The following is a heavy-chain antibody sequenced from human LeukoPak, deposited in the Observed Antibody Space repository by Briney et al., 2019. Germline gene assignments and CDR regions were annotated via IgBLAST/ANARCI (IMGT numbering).Heavy chain of an antibody. CDR3: ASSLWLVGSSVPY. J-gene: IGHJ4*02. Sequence: AGGSLRLSCAASGFTFSSYAMHWVRQAPGKGLEWVAVISYDGSNKYYADSVKGRSTISRDNSKNTLYLQMNSLRAEDTAVYYCASSLWLVGSSVPYWGQGTLVTVSS. D-gene: IGHD6-19*01. CDR1: GFTFSSYA. CDR2: ISYDGSNK. V-gene: IGHV3-30-3*01.